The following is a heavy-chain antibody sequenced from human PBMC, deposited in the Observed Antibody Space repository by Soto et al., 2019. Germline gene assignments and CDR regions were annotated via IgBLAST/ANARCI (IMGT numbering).Heavy chain of an antibody. Sequence: TSETLSLTCTVSGGSISSSSYYGGWIRQPPGKGLEWIGSIYYSGSTYYNPSLKSRVTISVDTSKNQFSLKLSSVTAADTAVYYCASQPVLLLSWFELCGEGFLVTV. J-gene: IGHJ5*02. D-gene: IGHD3-22*01. V-gene: IGHV4-39*01. CDR2: IYYSGST. CDR1: GGSISSSSYY. CDR3: ASQPVLLLSWFEL.